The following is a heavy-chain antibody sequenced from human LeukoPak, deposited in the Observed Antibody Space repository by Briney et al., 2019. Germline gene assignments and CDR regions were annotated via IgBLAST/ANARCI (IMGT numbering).Heavy chain of an antibody. J-gene: IGHJ4*02. Sequence: GGSLRLSCAASGFSVSSNYMSWVRQAPGKGPEWVSLIYSDRSTYYADSVKGRFTISRDNSKNTFYLQMSTLRAEDTAVYYCARVPYYYDSSGYFFDYWGQGTLVTVSS. CDR1: GFSVSSNY. CDR2: IYSDRST. D-gene: IGHD3-22*01. CDR3: ARVPYYYDSSGYFFDY. V-gene: IGHV3-66*01.